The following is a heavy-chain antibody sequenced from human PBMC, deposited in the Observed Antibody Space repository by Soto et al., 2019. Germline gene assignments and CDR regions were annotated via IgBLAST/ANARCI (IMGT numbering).Heavy chain of an antibody. D-gene: IGHD4-17*01. CDR1: GASVNSGGYY. Sequence: QVQLQESGPGLVKPSQTLFLTCTVSGASVNSGGYYWSWVRQLPGKGPEWIGYIYFSGNTYYNPSLESRVSISLDTSQNQFSLKLSSVIAADTAMYYCASGDAWGAILASWGPGTLVTVS. CDR3: ASGDAWGAILAS. J-gene: IGHJ4*02. V-gene: IGHV4-31*03. CDR2: IYFSGNT.